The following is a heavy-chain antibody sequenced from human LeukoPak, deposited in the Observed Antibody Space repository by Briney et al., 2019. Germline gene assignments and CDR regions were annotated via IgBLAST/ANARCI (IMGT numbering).Heavy chain of an antibody. CDR3: ARAPHYYDFWSGYYKEYYYYMDV. V-gene: IGHV3-53*01. CDR2: IYSGGST. CDR1: GFTVSSNY. Sequence: GGSLRLSCAASGFTVSSNYMSWVRQAPGKGLEWVSVIYSGGSTYYADSVKGRFTISRDNSKNTLYLQMNSLRAEDTAVYYCARAPHYYDFWSGYYKEYYYYMDVWGKGTTVTVSS. D-gene: IGHD3-3*01. J-gene: IGHJ6*03.